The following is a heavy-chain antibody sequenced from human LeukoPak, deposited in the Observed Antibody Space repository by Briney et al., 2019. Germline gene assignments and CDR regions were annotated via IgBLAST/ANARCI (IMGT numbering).Heavy chain of an antibody. CDR3: ARDCSSTSCLLRGFDP. J-gene: IGHJ5*02. CDR2: ISYDGSNK. D-gene: IGHD2-2*01. CDR1: GFTFSSYA. Sequence: GGSLRLSCAASGFTFSSYAMHWVRRAPGKGLEWVAVISYDGSNKYYADSVKGRFTISRDNSKNTLYLQMNSLRAEDTAVYYCARDCSSTSCLLRGFDPWGQGTLVTVSS. V-gene: IGHV3-30-3*01.